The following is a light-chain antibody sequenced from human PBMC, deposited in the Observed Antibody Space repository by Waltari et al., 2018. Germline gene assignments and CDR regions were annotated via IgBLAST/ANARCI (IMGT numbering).Light chain of an antibody. V-gene: IGLV1-44*01. CDR3: AAWGDSLNGRV. J-gene: IGLJ2*01. CDR1: SSNIGGNT. Sequence: QSVLTQPPSASGTPGQRVSISCSGSSSNIGGNTVNWNQHLPGTAPKLPIYSNNQRPSGVPDRVSGSKSGTSASLAISGLQSDDEANYYCAAWGDSLNGRVFGGGTKLTVL. CDR2: SNN.